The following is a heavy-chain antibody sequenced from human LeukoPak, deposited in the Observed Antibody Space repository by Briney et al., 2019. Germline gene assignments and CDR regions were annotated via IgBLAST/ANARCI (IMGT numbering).Heavy chain of an antibody. D-gene: IGHD3-10*01. Sequence: GGSLRLSCAASGFTLSTYTVHWVRQTPGKGLEWVALISFDEKHKDFADSVKGRFSISRGTSKNTVSLQMDSLTTDDAAVYYCARDAVQIWFYVGTFDIWGQGSIVTVSS. CDR2: ISFDEKHK. J-gene: IGHJ3*02. V-gene: IGHV3-30*04. CDR1: GFTLSTYT. CDR3: ARDAVQIWFYVGTFDI.